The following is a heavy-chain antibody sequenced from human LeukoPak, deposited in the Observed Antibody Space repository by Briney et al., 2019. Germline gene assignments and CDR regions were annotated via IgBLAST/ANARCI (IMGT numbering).Heavy chain of an antibody. CDR3: ARYWIRRCWFDP. Sequence: SETLSLTCAVYGGSFSGYYWSWIRQPPGKGLEWIGEINHSGSTNYNPSLKSRVTISVDTSKNQFSLKLSSVTAADTAVYYCARYWIRRCWFDPWGQGTLLTVSP. J-gene: IGHJ5*02. D-gene: IGHD2-15*01. V-gene: IGHV4-34*01. CDR1: GGSFSGYY. CDR2: INHSGST.